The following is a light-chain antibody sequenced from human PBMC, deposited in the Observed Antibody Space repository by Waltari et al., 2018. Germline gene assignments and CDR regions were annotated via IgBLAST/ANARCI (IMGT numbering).Light chain of an antibody. J-gene: IGKJ1*01. CDR1: ETIFFNSNNKNY. CDR2: WAS. V-gene: IGKV4-1*01. CDR3: QQYYTVSRT. Sequence: DIVMTQSPDSLAVPLGERATINCKSSETIFFNSNNKNYLAWYQQKAGQPPKLPVYWASTRESGVPDRFSGSGSGTDFTLTISSLQAEDVAVYYCQQYYTVSRTFGQGTRVEIK.